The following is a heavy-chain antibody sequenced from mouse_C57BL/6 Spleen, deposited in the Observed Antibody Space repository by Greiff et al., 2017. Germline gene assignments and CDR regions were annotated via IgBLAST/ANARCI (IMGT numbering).Heavy chain of an antibody. CDR2: IRLKSDNYAT. CDR3: TLGWYFDV. D-gene: IGHD4-1*01. J-gene: IGHJ1*03. V-gene: IGHV6-3*01. CDR1: GFTFSNYW. Sequence: EVKVEESGGGLVQPGGSMKLSCVASGFTFSNYWMNWVRQSPETGLEWVAQIRLKSDNYATHYAESVKGRFTISRDDSKSSVYLQMNNLRAEDTGIYYCTLGWYFDVWGTGTTVTVSS.